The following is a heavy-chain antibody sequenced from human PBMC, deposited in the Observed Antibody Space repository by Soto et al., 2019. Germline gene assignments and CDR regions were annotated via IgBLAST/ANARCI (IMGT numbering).Heavy chain of an antibody. Sequence: GGSLRLSCVASGFPFSAYAMNWVRQTPGKGLEWVAVIWYDGSNKYYADSVKGRFTISRDNSKNTLYLQMNSLRAEDTAVYYCARARVGATFDYWGQGTLVTVSS. J-gene: IGHJ4*02. CDR3: ARARVGATFDY. CDR2: IWYDGSNK. D-gene: IGHD1-26*01. CDR1: GFPFSAYA. V-gene: IGHV3-33*08.